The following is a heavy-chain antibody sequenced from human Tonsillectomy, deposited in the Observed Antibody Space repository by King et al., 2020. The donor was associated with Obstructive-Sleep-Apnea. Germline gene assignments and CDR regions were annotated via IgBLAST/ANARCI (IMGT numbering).Heavy chain of an antibody. J-gene: IGHJ4*02. Sequence: DVQLVESVGVVVQPGGALRVSCAASGFKIDDYTIHLVRQVPGKGLEGCSLISWNGCRTHYTDSVKGGFTLSRDNSKNSPYLQMNGLRTVDAAFYYCAKAAGATPRPIDYWGQGTLVTVSS. CDR2: ISWNGCRT. CDR1: GFKIDDYT. D-gene: IGHD1-26*01. CDR3: AKAAGATPRPIDY. V-gene: IGHV3-43*01.